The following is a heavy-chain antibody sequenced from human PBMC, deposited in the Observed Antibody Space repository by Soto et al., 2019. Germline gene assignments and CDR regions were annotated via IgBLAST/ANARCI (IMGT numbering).Heavy chain of an antibody. J-gene: IGHJ5*02. CDR1: GFPFSSRA. CDR3: AEWARYCSGADCRA. D-gene: IGHD2-15*01. V-gene: IGHV3-23*01. Sequence: EVQLLESGGGLVQPGGSLRLSCAASGFPFSSRAMSWVRQAPGKGLEWVSAISGSGTITYYADSVKGRFTISRDTSKNTHYLEMNSLRADDTPVYYCAEWARYCSGADCRAWGQGTLVTVSS. CDR2: ISGSGTIT.